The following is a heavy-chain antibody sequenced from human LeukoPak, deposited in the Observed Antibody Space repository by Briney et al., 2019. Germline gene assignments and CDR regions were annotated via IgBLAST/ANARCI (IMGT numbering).Heavy chain of an antibody. CDR2: IYSGGST. Sequence: SGGSLRLSCAASGFTVSSNYMSWVRQAPGKGLEWVSVIYSGGSTYYADSVKGRFTISRDNSKNTLYLQMNSLRAEGTAVYYCARAVVVPAAMLDYWGQGTLVTVSS. CDR1: GFTVSSNY. D-gene: IGHD2-2*01. J-gene: IGHJ4*02. CDR3: ARAVVVPAAMLDY. V-gene: IGHV3-66*02.